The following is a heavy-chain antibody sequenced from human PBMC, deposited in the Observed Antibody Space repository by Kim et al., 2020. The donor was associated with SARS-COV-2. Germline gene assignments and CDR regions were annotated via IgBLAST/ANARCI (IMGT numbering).Heavy chain of an antibody. V-gene: IGHV4-39*07. Sequence: SETLSLTCTVSGGSISSSSYYWGWIRQPPGKGLEWIGSIYYSGNTYYNPSLKSRVSMSLDTSKNQFSLRLSSVTAADTAAYYCARAGAVAATRGGSEIYYCGWDVWGRGTTVNVPS. D-gene: IGHD2-15*01. J-gene: IGHJ6*02. CDR3: ARAGAVAATRGGSEIYYCGWDV. CDR2: IYYSGNT. CDR1: GGSISSSSYY.